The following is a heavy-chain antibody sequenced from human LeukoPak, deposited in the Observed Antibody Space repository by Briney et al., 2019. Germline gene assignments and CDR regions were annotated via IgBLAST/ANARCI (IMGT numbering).Heavy chain of an antibody. CDR3: ARDCRPYCASSSYYHMDV. J-gene: IGHJ6*02. CDR1: GFTFSSYS. CDR2: ISGGSGSI. Sequence: PGGSLRLSCAASGFTFSSYSMNWVRQAPGKRLEWLSYISGGSGSIIHADSVRGRFTISRDDAMNSLYLQMNSLRAEDTAVYYCARDCRPYCASSSYYHMDVRGQGTTVTVSS. V-gene: IGHV3-48*01. D-gene: IGHD2-21*02.